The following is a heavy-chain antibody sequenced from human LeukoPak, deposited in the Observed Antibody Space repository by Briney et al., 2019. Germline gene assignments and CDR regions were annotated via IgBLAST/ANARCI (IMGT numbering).Heavy chain of an antibody. V-gene: IGHV4-4*09. D-gene: IGHD3-22*01. CDR2: IYTSGST. CDR3: ARGYYDSSGYWHYYYYYMDV. J-gene: IGHJ6*03. CDR1: GGSISSYY. Sequence: PSETLSLTCTVSGGSISSYYWSWVRQPPGKGLEWIGYIYTSGSTNYNPSLKSRVTISVDTSKNQFSLKLSSVTAADTAVYYCARGYYDSSGYWHYYYYYMDVWGKGTTVTVSS.